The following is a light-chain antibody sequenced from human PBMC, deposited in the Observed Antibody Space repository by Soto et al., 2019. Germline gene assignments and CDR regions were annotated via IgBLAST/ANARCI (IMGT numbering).Light chain of an antibody. CDR1: QSISSW. J-gene: IGKJ1*01. V-gene: IGKV1-5*03. Sequence: DIQMTQSPSTLSASVGDRVTITCRASQSISSWLAWYQQKPGKAPNRLIYKASNLESGVPSRFSGSGSGTEFTLTISSLQPDDFATYYCQQYNSYSWTSGQGTKVEIK. CDR2: KAS. CDR3: QQYNSYSWT.